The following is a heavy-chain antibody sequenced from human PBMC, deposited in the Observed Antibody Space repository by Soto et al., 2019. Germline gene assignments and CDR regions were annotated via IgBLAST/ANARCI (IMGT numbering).Heavy chain of an antibody. D-gene: IGHD6-19*01. V-gene: IGHV1-24*01. CDR1: GYTLTELS. Sequence: ALVKVSCKVSGYTLTELSMHWVRQAPGKGLEWMGGFDPEDGETIYAQKFQGRVTMTEDTSTDTAYMELSSLRSEDTAVYYCATGVSHSSGWYGDMYNWFDPWGQGTLVTVSS. CDR2: FDPEDGET. CDR3: ATGVSHSSGWYGDMYNWFDP. J-gene: IGHJ5*02.